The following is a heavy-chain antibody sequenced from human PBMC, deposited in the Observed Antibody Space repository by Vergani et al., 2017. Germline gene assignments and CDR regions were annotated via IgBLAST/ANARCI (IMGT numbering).Heavy chain of an antibody. D-gene: IGHD2-2*01. CDR1: GGSFSGYY. V-gene: IGHV4-34*01. J-gene: IGHJ4*02. CDR2: ISSSGDT. CDR3: ARVSCSSTSCYQPFDY. Sequence: QVQLQQWGAGLLKPSETLSLTCAVYGGSFSGYYWSWIRQTPGKGLEWIGQISSSGDTNYSPSLTSRLTISIDTSKNQFSLKVNSVTAADTAMYYCARVSCSSTSCYQPFDYWGQGTLVTVSS.